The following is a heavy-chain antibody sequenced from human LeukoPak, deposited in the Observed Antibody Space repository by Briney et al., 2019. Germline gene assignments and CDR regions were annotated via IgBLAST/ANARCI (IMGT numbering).Heavy chain of an antibody. CDR3: ARHRFGRDGYNPGEADY. J-gene: IGHJ4*02. V-gene: IGHV5-51*01. Sequence: GESLKISCKGSGYSFTSYWIGWVRQMPGRGLEWMGIIYPGDSDTRYSPSFQGQVTISADKSISTAYLQWSSLKASDTAMYYCARHRFGRDGYNPGEADYWGQGTLVTVSS. D-gene: IGHD5-24*01. CDR1: GYSFTSYW. CDR2: IYPGDSDT.